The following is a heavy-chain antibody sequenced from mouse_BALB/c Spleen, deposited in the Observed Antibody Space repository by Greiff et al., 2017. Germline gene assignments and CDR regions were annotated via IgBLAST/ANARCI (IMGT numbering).Heavy chain of an antibody. Sequence: EVQRVESGGGLVKLGGSLKLSCAASGFTFSSYYMSWVRQTPEKRLELVAAINSNGGSTYYPDTVKGRFTISRDNAKNTLYLQMSSLKSEDTALYYCARPMINYAMDYWGQGTSVTVSS. V-gene: IGHV5-6-2*01. J-gene: IGHJ4*01. CDR1: GFTFSSYY. D-gene: IGHD2-4*01. CDR2: INSNGGST. CDR3: ARPMINYAMDY.